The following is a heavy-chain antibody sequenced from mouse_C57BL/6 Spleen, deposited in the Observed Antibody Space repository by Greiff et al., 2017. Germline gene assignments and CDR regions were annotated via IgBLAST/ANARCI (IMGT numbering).Heavy chain of an antibody. V-gene: IGHV1-63*01. CDR1: GYTFTNYW. J-gene: IGHJ1*03. CDR3: ARRRDWDSYWYFDV. D-gene: IGHD4-1*01. Sequence: QVQLQQSGAELVRPGTSVTMSCKASGYTFTNYWIGWAKQRPGHGLEWIGDIYPGGGYTNHDEKFKGKATLTADKSSSTAYMQVSSLTSEDSTIYYCARRRDWDSYWYFDVWGTGTTVTVSS. CDR2: IYPGGGYT.